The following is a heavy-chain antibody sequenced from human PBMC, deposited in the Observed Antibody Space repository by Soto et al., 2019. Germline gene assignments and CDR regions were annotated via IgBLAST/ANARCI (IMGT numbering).Heavy chain of an antibody. D-gene: IGHD2-15*01. CDR2: INHSGST. CDR1: GGSFSGYY. V-gene: IGHV4-34*01. Sequence: QVQLQQWGAGLLKPSETLSLTCAVYGGSFSGYYWSWIRQPPGKGLEWIGEINHSGSTNYNPSLKSRVSISVDTSKNQFSLKLSSVTAADTAVYYCERGDYCSGGGCSGGDYWGQGTLVTVSS. J-gene: IGHJ4*02. CDR3: ERGDYCSGGGCSGGDY.